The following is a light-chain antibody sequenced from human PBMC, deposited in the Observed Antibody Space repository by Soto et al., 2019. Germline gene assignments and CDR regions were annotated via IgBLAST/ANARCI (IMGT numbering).Light chain of an antibody. V-gene: IGLV3-21*02. CDR3: QVWDTDSDDVV. CDR1: KIGTKS. CDR2: DDN. J-gene: IGLJ2*01. Sequence: SYELTQPPSVSVAPGLTASITCGGTKIGTKSVHWYQQKPGQAPVLVVFDDNDRPSGIPDRFSGSNSGNTATLTISRVEAGDEADYFCQVWDTDSDDVVLGGGTKLTVL.